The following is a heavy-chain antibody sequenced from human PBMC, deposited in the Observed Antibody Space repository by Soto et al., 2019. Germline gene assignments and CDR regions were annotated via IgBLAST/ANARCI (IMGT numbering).Heavy chain of an antibody. CDR2: IYYSGST. CDR1: RGSISSGGYY. Sequence: QVQLQESGPGLVKPSQTLSLTCTVSRGSISSGGYYWSWIRQHPGKGLEWLGYIYYSGSTYYNPSLKSRFTIVVDASKTQCSLKPSSVTAADTAVYYCARDHDDGSWSPVVGAFDIWGQGTMVSVSS. J-gene: IGHJ3*02. D-gene: IGHD3-10*01. V-gene: IGHV4-31*03. CDR3: ARDHDDGSWSPVVGAFDI.